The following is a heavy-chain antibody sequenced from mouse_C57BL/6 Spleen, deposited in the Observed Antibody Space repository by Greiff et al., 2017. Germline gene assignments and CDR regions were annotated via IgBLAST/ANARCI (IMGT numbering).Heavy chain of an antibody. CDR3: ARGGNSDGAWFAY. CDR1: GFNIKNTY. J-gene: IGHJ3*01. CDR2: IDPANGNT. Sequence: VQLQQSVAELVRPGASVKLSCTASGFNIKNTYMHWVKQRPEQGLEWIGRIDPANGNTKSAPKFQGKATITADTSSYTASLPLSILTSEDSTIYDCARGGNSDGAWFAYWGQGTLVTVSA. V-gene: IGHV14-3*01. D-gene: IGHD1-1*01.